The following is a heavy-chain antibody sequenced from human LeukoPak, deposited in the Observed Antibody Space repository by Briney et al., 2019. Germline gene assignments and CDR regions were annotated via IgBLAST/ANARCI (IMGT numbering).Heavy chain of an antibody. CDR2: IWYDGSNK. V-gene: IGHV3-33*01. CDR1: GFTFSSYG. CDR3: ARQGEVVVAATPSYFDY. D-gene: IGHD2-15*01. J-gene: IGHJ4*02. Sequence: GRSLRLSCAASGFTFSSYGMHWVRQAPGKGLEWVAVIWYDGSNKYYADSVKGRFTISRDNSKNTLYLQMNSLRAEDTAVYYCARQGEVVVAATPSYFDYWGQGTLVTVSS.